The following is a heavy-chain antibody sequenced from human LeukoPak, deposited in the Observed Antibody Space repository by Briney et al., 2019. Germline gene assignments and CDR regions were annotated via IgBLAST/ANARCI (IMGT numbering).Heavy chain of an antibody. V-gene: IGHV4-61*02. D-gene: IGHD3-3*01. CDR3: ARDGAKSFSDY. CDR1: GVSIRSGSYY. J-gene: IGHJ4*02. Sequence: SETLSLTCNVSGVSIRSGSYYWSWIRQPAGKGLEWIGRIYTSGSTNYNPSLKSRVTMSVDTSKNQFSLKLSSVTAADTAVYYCARDGAKSFSDYWGQGTLVTVSS. CDR2: IYTSGST.